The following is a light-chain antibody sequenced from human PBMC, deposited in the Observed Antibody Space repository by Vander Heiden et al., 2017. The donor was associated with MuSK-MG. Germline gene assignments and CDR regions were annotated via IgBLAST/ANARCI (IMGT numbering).Light chain of an antibody. CDR2: GAS. CDR1: QGIGNY. CDR3: QQLDSFPRT. Sequence: DIQLTQSPSFLSASVGDRVTISCRASQGIGNYLAWYQQKPGKAPRLLIYGASTLQSGVPSRFSGSGSATDFTLTISNLQPEDFGTYYCQQLDSFPRTFGQGTKV. V-gene: IGKV1-9*01. J-gene: IGKJ1*01.